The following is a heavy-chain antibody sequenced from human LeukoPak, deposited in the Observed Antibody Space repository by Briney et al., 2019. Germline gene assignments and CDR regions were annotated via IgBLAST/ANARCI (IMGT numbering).Heavy chain of an antibody. Sequence: PGGSLRLSCAASGFTFSAYALSWVRQVPGKGLEWVSTIGYSGADTYYADSVKGRFTISGDNSKNTLYLQMNSLRAEDTAAYYCAKDSATTVTSVDYWGQGTLVTVSS. D-gene: IGHD4-17*01. CDR3: AKDSATTVTSVDY. CDR1: GFTFSAYA. V-gene: IGHV3-23*01. J-gene: IGHJ4*02. CDR2: IGYSGADT.